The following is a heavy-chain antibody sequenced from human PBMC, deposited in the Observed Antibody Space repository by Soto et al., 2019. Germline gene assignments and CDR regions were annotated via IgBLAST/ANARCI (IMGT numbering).Heavy chain of an antibody. J-gene: IGHJ4*02. D-gene: IGHD3-3*01. CDR1: GFTFSSHW. V-gene: IGHV3-7*03. Sequence: PGGSLRLSCVDSGFTFSSHWMTWVRQSAGKGPEWVANIKQDGIEKQYLDSVKDRFVISRDNAKNSLFLQMSSLRAEDTAVYYCASRPSDGTYYAVFDYLGQGALVTVAS. CDR3: ASRPSDGTYYAVFDY. CDR2: IKQDGIEK.